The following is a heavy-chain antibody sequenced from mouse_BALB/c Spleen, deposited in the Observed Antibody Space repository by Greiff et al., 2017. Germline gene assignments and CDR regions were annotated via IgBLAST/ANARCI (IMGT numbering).Heavy chain of an antibody. D-gene: IGHD1-1*01. Sequence: VQGVESGPGLVAPSQSLSITCTVSGFSLTGYGVHWVRQPPGKGLEWLGVIWAGGSTNYNSAIMSRLSISKDNSKSQVFLKMNSLQTDDTAMYYCAREGVVGPFDYWGQGTTLTVSS. CDR1: GFSLTGYG. V-gene: IGHV2-9*02. J-gene: IGHJ2*01. CDR3: AREGVVGPFDY. CDR2: IWAGGST.